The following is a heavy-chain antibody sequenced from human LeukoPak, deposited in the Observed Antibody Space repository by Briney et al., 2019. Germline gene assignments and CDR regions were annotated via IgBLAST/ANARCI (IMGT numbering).Heavy chain of an antibody. CDR1: GFTFSAYA. CDR2: ISYDGNIK. V-gene: IGHV3-30-3*01. J-gene: IGHJ4*02. CDR3: ARDRSANSRVYYFDY. Sequence: TGMSLRHSCAASGFTFSAYAMHWVRQAPGKGLEWVAIISYDGNIKYQADSVKGRFTISRDDSKNTLYLQMNSLRAEDTAVYYCARDRSANSRVYYFDYWGQGTLVTVSS. D-gene: IGHD4/OR15-4a*01.